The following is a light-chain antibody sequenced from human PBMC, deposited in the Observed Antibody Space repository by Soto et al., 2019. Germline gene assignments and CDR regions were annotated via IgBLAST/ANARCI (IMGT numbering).Light chain of an antibody. Sequence: DIQMTQSPSIVSASVGDRVTITCRASQTINRWLAWHQQKPGKAPTVLIYKAWDLENVVPERFRGGGSGTEFTRTINTLQPDDFGDYYCQQYYRHETFGPGTKLEV. CDR3: QQYYRHET. V-gene: IGKV1-5*03. J-gene: IGKJ1*01. CDR2: KAW. CDR1: QTINRW.